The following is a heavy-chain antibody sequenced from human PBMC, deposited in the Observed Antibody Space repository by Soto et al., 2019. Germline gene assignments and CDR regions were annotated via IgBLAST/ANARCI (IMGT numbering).Heavy chain of an antibody. J-gene: IGHJ6*02. CDR3: ARVGGGLASLGYYGMDV. CDR2: INPNSGGT. CDR1: GYTFIGYY. Sequence: QVQLVQSGAEVKKTGASVKVSCKASGYTFIGYYIHWVRQAPGQGLEWMGWINPNSGGTNYAQRFQGWVTMPREGSISPAYMEVSRLKSADTAVFYWARVGGGLASLGYYGMDVWGQGTTVTVSS. V-gene: IGHV1-2*04. D-gene: IGHD3-10*01.